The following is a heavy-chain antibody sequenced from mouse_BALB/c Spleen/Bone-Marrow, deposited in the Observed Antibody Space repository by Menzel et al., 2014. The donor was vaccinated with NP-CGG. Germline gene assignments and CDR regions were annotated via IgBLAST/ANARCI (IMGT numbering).Heavy chain of an antibody. Sequence: QVQLQQSGADLVRPGSSVKISCKASGYAFSNYWMNWVKQRPGQGLEWIGQIYPGDGDTNYNGKFKGKATLTADKSSSTACMQLSSLTSEDSAVYFCARCDGYSYYFDYWGQGTTLTVSS. CDR3: ARCDGYSYYFDY. CDR1: GYAFSNYW. D-gene: IGHD2-3*01. V-gene: IGHV1-80*01. CDR2: IYPGDGDT. J-gene: IGHJ2*01.